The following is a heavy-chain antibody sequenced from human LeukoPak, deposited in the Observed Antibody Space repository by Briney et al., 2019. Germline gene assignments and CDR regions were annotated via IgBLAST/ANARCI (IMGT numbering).Heavy chain of an antibody. CDR3: ARRNYGGNGGAMDV. J-gene: IGHJ6*02. Sequence: ASVNVSCKASGYTFTNYYMHWVRQAPGLGLEWMGIISPSGGSPSYAQKFQGRLTMTRDTSTSTVYMELSSLRSEDTAVYYCARRNYGGNGGAMDVWGQGTTVTVS. CDR1: GYTFTNYY. D-gene: IGHD4-23*01. CDR2: ISPSGGSP. V-gene: IGHV1-46*01.